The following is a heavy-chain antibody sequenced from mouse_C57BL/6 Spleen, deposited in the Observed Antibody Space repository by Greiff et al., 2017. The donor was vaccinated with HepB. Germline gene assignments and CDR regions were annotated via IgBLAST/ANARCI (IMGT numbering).Heavy chain of an antibody. CDR2: ISDGGSYT. Sequence: EVQGVESGGGLVKPGGSLKLSCAASGFTFSSYAMSWVRQTPEKRLEWVATISDGGSYTYYPDNVKGRFTISRDNAKNNLYLQMSHLKSEDTAMYYCARDGSSLAYWGQGTLVTVSA. CDR1: GFTFSSYA. D-gene: IGHD1-1*01. J-gene: IGHJ3*01. V-gene: IGHV5-4*01. CDR3: ARDGSSLAY.